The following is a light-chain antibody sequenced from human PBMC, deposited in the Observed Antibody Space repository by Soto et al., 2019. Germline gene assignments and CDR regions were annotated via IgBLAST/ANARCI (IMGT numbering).Light chain of an antibody. Sequence: DIQMTQSPSTLPASVGDSVTITCRADQSISTWLAWYQQKPGKAPNLLIYKASRLETGVPSRFSGSGSGTEFTLTISFLQPGDFATYYCQQYNSYSPLTFGGGTKVDIK. CDR2: KAS. J-gene: IGKJ4*01. CDR1: QSISTW. V-gene: IGKV1-5*03. CDR3: QQYNSYSPLT.